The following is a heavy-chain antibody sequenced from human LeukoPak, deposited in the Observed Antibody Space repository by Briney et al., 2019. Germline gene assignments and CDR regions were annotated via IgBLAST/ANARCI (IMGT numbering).Heavy chain of an antibody. V-gene: IGHV5-10-1*01. D-gene: IGHD4-17*01. J-gene: IGHJ4*02. Sequence: GESLKISCTGSGYSSTSYWISWVRQMPGKGLEWMGRIDPSDSYTNYSPSFQGHVTISADKSISTAYLQWSSLKASDTAMYYCATRGEGATVTIVDYWGQGTLVTVSS. CDR3: ATRGEGATVTIVDY. CDR1: GYSSTSYW. CDR2: IDPSDSYT.